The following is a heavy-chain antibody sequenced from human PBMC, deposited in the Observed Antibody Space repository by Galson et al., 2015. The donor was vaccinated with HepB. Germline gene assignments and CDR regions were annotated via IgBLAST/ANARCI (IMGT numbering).Heavy chain of an antibody. Sequence: SLRLSCAASGFTFSGYSMNWVRQAPGKGLEWVSSISFTNNFINYADSVKGRFTISGDKAKNSLYLQMSSLRAEDTAVYYRARDARPRYGPLPGFHVFDCWGQGILVAVSS. J-gene: IGHJ4*02. V-gene: IGHV3-21*01. D-gene: IGHD3-9*01. CDR1: GFTFSGYS. CDR2: ISFTNNFI. CDR3: ARDARPRYGPLPGFHVFDC.